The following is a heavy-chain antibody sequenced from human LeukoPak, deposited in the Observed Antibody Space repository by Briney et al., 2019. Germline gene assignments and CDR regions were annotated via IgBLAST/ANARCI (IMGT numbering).Heavy chain of an antibody. J-gene: IGHJ4*02. CDR1: GGSFSGYY. D-gene: IGHD6-19*01. V-gene: IGHV4-34*01. Sequence: PSETLSLTCAVYGGSFSGYYWSWIRQPPGKGLEWIGEINHSGSTNYNPSLKSRVTISVDTSKNQFSLKLSSVTAADTAVYYCARAGLSSGWYWDYWGQGTLVTVSS. CDR2: INHSGST. CDR3: ARAGLSSGWYWDY.